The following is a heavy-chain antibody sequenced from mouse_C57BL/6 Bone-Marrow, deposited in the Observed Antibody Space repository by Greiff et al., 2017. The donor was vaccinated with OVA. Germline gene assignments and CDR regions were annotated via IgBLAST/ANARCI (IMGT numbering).Heavy chain of an antibody. J-gene: IGHJ2*01. CDR1: GYTFTSYG. D-gene: IGHD1-1*01. V-gene: IGHV1-81*01. CDR3: AGGYGSRYIDY. Sequence: VQLQQSGAELARPGASVKLSCKASGYTFTSYGISWVKQRPGQGLEWIGVIYPRSGNTYYNEKFKGKATLTADKSSSTAYMALRSLTSEDSAVYFGAGGYGSRYIDYWGQGTTLTVSS. CDR2: IYPRSGNT.